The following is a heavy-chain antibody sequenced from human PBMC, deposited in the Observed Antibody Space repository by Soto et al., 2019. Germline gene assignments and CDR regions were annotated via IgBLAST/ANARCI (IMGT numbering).Heavy chain of an antibody. CDR2: IKHYGSEK. J-gene: IGHJ4*01. CDR3: ARTTYSDY. CDR1: GFTFSSYW. V-gene: IGHV3-7*01. Sequence: LRLSCVASGFTFSSYWMSWVRQAPGKGLEWVANIKHYGSEKYYVDSVKGRFTISRDNAKNSLYLQMNSLRAEDTAVYYCARTTYSDYWGQGTLVTVSS.